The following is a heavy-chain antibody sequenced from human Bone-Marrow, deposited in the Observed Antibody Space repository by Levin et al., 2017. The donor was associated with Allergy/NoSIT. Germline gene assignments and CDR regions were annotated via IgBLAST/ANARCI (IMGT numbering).Heavy chain of an antibody. CDR1: GFTFSKFE. Sequence: SCGASGFTFSKFEMNWVRQAPGKGLEWVSHITADGSETHYADSVKGRFIVSRDTQNSLYLQLSSLKVEDTGLYFCAREKTGPRGGFDIWGRGTLVTVSS. J-gene: IGHJ3*02. V-gene: IGHV3-48*03. D-gene: IGHD1-1*01. CDR2: ITADGSET. CDR3: AREKTGPRGGFDI.